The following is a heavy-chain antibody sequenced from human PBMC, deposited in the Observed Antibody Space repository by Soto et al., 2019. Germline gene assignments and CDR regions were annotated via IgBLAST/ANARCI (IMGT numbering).Heavy chain of an antibody. V-gene: IGHV1-69*13. J-gene: IGHJ6*02. CDR2: IIPIFGTA. CDR3: ARERGYSSSGYYYGMDV. CDR1: GGTFSSYA. Sequence: SVKVSCKASGGTFSSYAISWVRQAPGQGLEWMGGIIPIFGTANYAQKFQGRVTITADESTSTAYMELSSLRSEDTAVYYCARERGYSSSGYYYGMDVWGQGTTVTVSS. D-gene: IGHD6-6*01.